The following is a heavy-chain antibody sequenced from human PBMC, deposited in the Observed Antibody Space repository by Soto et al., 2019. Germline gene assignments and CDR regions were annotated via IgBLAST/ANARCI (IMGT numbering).Heavy chain of an antibody. D-gene: IGHD3-10*01. Sequence: TLSLTCTVSGGSISSGGYYWSWIRQHPGKGLEWIGYIYYSGSTYYNPSLKSRVTISVDTSKNQFSLKLSSVTAADTAVYYCARRNYGSGSYNSRHFDYWGQGTLVTVSS. CDR2: IYYSGST. V-gene: IGHV4-31*03. CDR3: ARRNYGSGSYNSRHFDY. CDR1: GGSISSGGYY. J-gene: IGHJ4*02.